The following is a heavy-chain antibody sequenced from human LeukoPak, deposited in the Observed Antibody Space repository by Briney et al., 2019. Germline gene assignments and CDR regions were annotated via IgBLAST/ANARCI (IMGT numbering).Heavy chain of an antibody. CDR3: AKTPDGYYGSGSYIH. CDR1: GFTFSSYE. D-gene: IGHD3-10*01. Sequence: GGSLRLSCAASGFTFSSYEMNWVRQAPGEGLEWVSYISSSGSTIYYADSVKGRFTTSRDNSKNTLYLQMNSLRAEDTAVYYCAKTPDGYYGSGSYIHWGQGTLVTVSS. J-gene: IGHJ4*02. CDR2: ISSSGSTI. V-gene: IGHV3-48*03.